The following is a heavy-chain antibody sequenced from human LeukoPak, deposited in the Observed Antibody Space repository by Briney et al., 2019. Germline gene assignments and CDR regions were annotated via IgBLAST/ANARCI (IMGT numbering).Heavy chain of an antibody. Sequence: SETLSLTCTVSGGSISSYYWSWIRQPPGKGLEWIGYIYYSGSTNYNPSLKSRVTISVDTSKNQFSLKLSSVTAADTAVYYCARPKYYYDSSGYSPFDYWGQGTLVTVSS. J-gene: IGHJ4*02. V-gene: IGHV4-59*12. CDR1: GGSISSYY. CDR2: IYYSGST. CDR3: ARPKYYYDSSGYSPFDY. D-gene: IGHD3-22*01.